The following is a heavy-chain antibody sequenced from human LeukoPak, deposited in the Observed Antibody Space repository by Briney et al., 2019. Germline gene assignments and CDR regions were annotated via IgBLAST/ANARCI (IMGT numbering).Heavy chain of an antibody. CDR1: GFTVSTYA. V-gene: IGHV3-30*04. CDR3: ARGAWTATQPIND. J-gene: IGHJ4*02. D-gene: IGHD2-21*02. CDR2: ISNDGRDK. Sequence: ALRLSYSAAGFTVSTYAMHWVRQAPAKGLDWVAVISNDGRDKYYADSVKGRFTISRDNSKNTLDLQMNSLRVDDTAVYYCARGAWTATQPINDWGQGTLVTVSS.